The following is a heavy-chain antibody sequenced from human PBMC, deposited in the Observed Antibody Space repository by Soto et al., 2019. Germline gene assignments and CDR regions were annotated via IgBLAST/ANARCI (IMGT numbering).Heavy chain of an antibody. CDR3: ARHITGTTYYYYGMDV. J-gene: IGHJ6*02. CDR1: GGSFSGYY. D-gene: IGHD1-20*01. CDR2: INHSGST. V-gene: IGHV4-34*01. Sequence: PSETLSLTCAVYGGSFSGYYWSWIRQPPGKGLEWIGEINHSGSTNYNPSLKSRVTISVDTSKNQFSLKLSSVTAADTAVYYCARHITGTTYYYYGMDVWGQGTTVTVSS.